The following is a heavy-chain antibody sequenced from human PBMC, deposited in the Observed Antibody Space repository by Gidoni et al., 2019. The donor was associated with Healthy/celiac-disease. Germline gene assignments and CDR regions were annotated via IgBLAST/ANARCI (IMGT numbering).Heavy chain of an antibody. CDR3: ARSPTPEYYDSSGYYRWGYNWFDP. CDR1: GYTFTRYY. J-gene: IGHJ5*02. D-gene: IGHD3-22*01. CDR2: INPSGGST. V-gene: IGHV1-46*01. Sequence: QVQLVQSGAEVKKPGASVKVSCKASGYTFTRYYMHWVRQAPGQGLEWMGIINPSGGSTSYAQKFQGRVTMTRDTSTSTVYMELSSLRSEDTAVYYCARSPTPEYYDSSGYYRWGYNWFDPWGQGTLVTVSS.